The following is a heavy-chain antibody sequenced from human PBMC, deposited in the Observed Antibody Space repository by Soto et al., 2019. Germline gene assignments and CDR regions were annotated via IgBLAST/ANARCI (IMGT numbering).Heavy chain of an antibody. Sequence: QVQLVQPGAEVKKPGSSVRVSCRSSGDTFSSYIVNWLRLAPGRGLEWMGRVIPVLTTTDYAQNFRGRVTISADRSTNTVYLDLSSLRSDDTAVYYCARRRYCGYDCYHKHYYGMDVWGQGSLVTVAS. V-gene: IGHV1-69*08. CDR2: VIPVLTTT. D-gene: IGHD2-21*02. CDR1: GDTFSSYI. J-gene: IGHJ6*02. CDR3: ARRRYCGYDCYHKHYYGMDV.